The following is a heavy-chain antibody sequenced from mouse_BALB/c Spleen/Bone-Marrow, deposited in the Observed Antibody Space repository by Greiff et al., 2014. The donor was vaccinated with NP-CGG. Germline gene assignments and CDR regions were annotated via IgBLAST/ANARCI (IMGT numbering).Heavy chain of an antibody. J-gene: IGHJ2*01. CDR2: IDPANGNT. V-gene: IGHV14-3*02. D-gene: IGHD1-1*01. CDR1: GFNIKDTY. Sequence: EVQLQQSGAELVKPGASVKLSCTASGFNIKDTYMHWVKQRPAQGLEWIGRIDPANGNTKYDPKFQGKATITADTSSNTAYLQLSSLTSEDTAVYYCARYYYGSSYFDYWGQGTTLTVSS. CDR3: ARYYYGSSYFDY.